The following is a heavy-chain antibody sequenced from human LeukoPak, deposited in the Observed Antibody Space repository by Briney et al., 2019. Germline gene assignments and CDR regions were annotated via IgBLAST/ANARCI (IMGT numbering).Heavy chain of an antibody. CDR1: GFTFSDYY. V-gene: IGHV3-11*01. D-gene: IGHD6-19*01. Sequence: GGSLRLSCAASGFTFSDYYMSWVRQAPGKGLEGVSYISSSGSTIYYADSVKGRFTISRDNAKNSLYLQMNSLRAEDTAVYYCATYSSDSFDYWGQGTLVTVSS. CDR2: ISSSGSTI. J-gene: IGHJ4*02. CDR3: ATYSSDSFDY.